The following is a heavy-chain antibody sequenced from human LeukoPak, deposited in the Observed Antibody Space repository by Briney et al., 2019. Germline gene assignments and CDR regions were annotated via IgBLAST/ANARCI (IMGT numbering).Heavy chain of an antibody. CDR1: GFSFSLYA. J-gene: IGHJ4*02. CDR2: ISSNGDNT. CDR3: VRGTGY. Sequence: GGSLRLSCAASGFSFSLYAMNWVRQAPGKGLEYVSAISSNGDNTYYADSVKGRFTISRDNSKNTLYLQMSSLRADDTAVYYCVRGTGYWGQGTLVTVSS. V-gene: IGHV3-64D*06.